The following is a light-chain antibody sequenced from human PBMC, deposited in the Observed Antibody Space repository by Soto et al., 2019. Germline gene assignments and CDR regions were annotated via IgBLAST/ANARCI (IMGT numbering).Light chain of an antibody. J-gene: IGKJ1*01. CDR2: AAS. CDR3: QQSYSPPRT. CDR1: QSIRSY. Sequence: DIPMTQSHSPPSPSVGDTSIIPSRASQSIRSYLNWYQQKPGKAPKLLIYAASTLQSGVPSRFSGSASGTDFTLTISSLQPEDFATYYCQQSYSPPRTFGQGTKVDIK. V-gene: IGKV1-39*01.